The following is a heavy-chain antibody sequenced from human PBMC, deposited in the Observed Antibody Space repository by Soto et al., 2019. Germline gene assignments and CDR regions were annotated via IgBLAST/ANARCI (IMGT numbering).Heavy chain of an antibody. D-gene: IGHD1-26*01. J-gene: IGHJ4*02. CDR1: GFTFSSYG. V-gene: IGHV3-23*01. CDR2: ISGSGGST. CDR3: AKASAPGGTYFPLWF. Sequence: LRLSCAASGFTFSSYGMSWVRQAPGKGLEWVSSISGSGGSTYYADSVKGRFTISRDNSKNTLYLQMNSLRAENTAVYYCAKASAPGGTYFPLWFWGQGTLVTVSS.